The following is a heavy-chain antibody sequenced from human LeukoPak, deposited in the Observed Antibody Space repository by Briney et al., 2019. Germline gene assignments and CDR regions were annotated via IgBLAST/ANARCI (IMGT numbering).Heavy chain of an antibody. Sequence: GGSLRLSCAASGFSFSSYATSWVRQAPGKGLEWVSSIDAGGGATYYADSVKGRFTISRDNSKNTLYLQMDSLRADDTAVYYCAKGAGSGYYGGFSPWGQRALVSVSS. CDR2: IDAGGGAT. V-gene: IGHV3-23*01. CDR3: AKGAGSGYYGGFSP. J-gene: IGHJ5*02. D-gene: IGHD3-3*01. CDR1: GFSFSSYA.